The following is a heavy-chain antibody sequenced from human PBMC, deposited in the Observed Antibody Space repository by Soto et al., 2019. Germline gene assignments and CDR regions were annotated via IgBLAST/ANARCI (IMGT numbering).Heavy chain of an antibody. Sequence: EVQLVESGGGLVLPGGSLGLACAASEFSVSDNYMNWVRQAPGKGLEWVAVIFSRGSTNYADSVKGRFTISRLKSENTLYLQMSSLRPEDTAVYFCQSRDSWGRGTLVTVSS. CDR3: QSRDS. J-gene: IGHJ4*02. CDR1: EFSVSDNY. V-gene: IGHV3-53*04. CDR2: IFSRGST.